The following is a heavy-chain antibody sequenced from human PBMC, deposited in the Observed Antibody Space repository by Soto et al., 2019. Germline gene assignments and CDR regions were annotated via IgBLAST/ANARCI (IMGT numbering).Heavy chain of an antibody. D-gene: IGHD2-21*01. V-gene: IGHV1-18*01. Sequence: QVQLVQSGTEVKKAGSAVKVSCKTSGYTFTTYGISWIRQAPGQGLEWIAWISVYNGDTNYAQNVQGRVPMTTDTLTTTAYLELRSLRSDDTAVYYCARVYCGGDCFSGGAFDYWGQGTLVTVS. CDR1: GYTFTTYG. J-gene: IGHJ4*02. CDR3: ARVYCGGDCFSGGAFDY. CDR2: ISVYNGDT.